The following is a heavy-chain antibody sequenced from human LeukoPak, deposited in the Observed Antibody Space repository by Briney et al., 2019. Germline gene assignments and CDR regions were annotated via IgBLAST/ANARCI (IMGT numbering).Heavy chain of an antibody. CDR3: ARSETVTTIGWFDP. CDR1: GGSISRYY. CDR2: IYYSGST. J-gene: IGHJ5*02. D-gene: IGHD4-17*01. Sequence: PSETLSLTCTVSGGSISRYYWSWIRQPPGKGLEWIGYIYYSGSTNYNPSLKSRVTISVDTSKNQFSLKLSSVTAADTAVYYCARSETVTTIGWFDPWGEGTLVTVSS. V-gene: IGHV4-59*08.